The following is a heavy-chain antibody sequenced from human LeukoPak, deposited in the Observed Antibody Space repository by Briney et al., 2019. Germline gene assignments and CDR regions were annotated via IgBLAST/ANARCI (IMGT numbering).Heavy chain of an antibody. CDR2: IWYDGSNK. CDR3: ARGTSVTPDY. D-gene: IGHD4-17*01. J-gene: IGHJ4*02. V-gene: IGHV3-33*01. Sequence: PGRSLRLSCAASGXTFSGFGMHWVRQAPGKGLEWVAVIWYDGSNKYYADSVKGRFTISRDNSKNTLYLQMNSLRAEDTAVYYCARGTSVTPDYWGQGTLVTVSS. CDR1: GXTFSGFG.